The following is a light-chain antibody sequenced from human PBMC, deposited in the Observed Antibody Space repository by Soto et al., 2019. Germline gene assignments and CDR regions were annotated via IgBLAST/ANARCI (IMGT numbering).Light chain of an antibody. CDR2: GAS. CDR1: ESVSSKY. J-gene: IGKJ3*01. V-gene: IGKV3-20*01. Sequence: EIVLTQSPGTLSLSPGETATLSCSASESVSSKYLAWYQHKPGQAPRLLIYGASRRATGIPDRFSGSGSGTDFTLTISRLEPEDFAVYYCHQYGISPIFAFVPGTKVDIK. CDR3: HQYGISPIFA.